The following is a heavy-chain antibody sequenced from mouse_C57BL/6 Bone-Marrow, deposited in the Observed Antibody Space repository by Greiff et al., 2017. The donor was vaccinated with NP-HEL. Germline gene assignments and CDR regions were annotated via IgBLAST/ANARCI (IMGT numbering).Heavy chain of an antibody. CDR2: INYDGSST. CDR1: GFTFSDYY. D-gene: IGHD3-3*01. J-gene: IGHJ4*01. CDR3: ARDRGNYAMDY. V-gene: IGHV5-16*01. Sequence: EVMLVESEGGLVQPGSSMKLSCKASGFTFSDYYMAWVRQVPEKGLEWVANINYDGSSTYYLDYLKSRFIISRDNAKNILYLQISSLKSEYTATYYCARDRGNYAMDYWGQGTSVTVSS.